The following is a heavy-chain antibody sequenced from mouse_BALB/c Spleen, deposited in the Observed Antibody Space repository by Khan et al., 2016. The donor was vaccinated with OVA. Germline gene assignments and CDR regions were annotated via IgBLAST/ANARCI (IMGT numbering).Heavy chain of an antibody. V-gene: IGHV3-2*02. CDR2: ISYSGST. CDR1: GYSITSDYA. D-gene: IGHD2-3*01. J-gene: IGHJ4*01. CDR3: ARDGSRYNYAIDY. Sequence: EVKLLESGPGLVKPSQSLSLTCTVTGYSITSDYAWNWIRQFPGNKLEWMGYISYSGSTNYNPSLKSRISITRDTSKNQFFLQLNSVTTEDTATYDCARDGSRYNYAIDYWGQGTSVTVSS.